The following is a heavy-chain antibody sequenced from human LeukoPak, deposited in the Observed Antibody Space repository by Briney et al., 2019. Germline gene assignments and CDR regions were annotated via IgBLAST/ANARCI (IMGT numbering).Heavy chain of an antibody. CDR2: ISGSGGYT. CDR1: GFTFSSYA. Sequence: TGGSLRLSGAASGFTFSSYAMNWVRQAPGKGLEWVSAISGSGGYTYYADSVKGRLTISRDNSKNTLYLQMNSLRAEDTAVYYCAKDLGSVVTPPSLDYWGQGTLVTVSS. V-gene: IGHV3-23*01. CDR3: AKDLGSVVTPPSLDY. J-gene: IGHJ4*02. D-gene: IGHD4-23*01.